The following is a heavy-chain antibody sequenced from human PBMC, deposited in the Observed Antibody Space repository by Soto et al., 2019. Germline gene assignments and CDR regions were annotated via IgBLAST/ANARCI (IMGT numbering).Heavy chain of an antibody. D-gene: IGHD3-22*01. J-gene: IGHJ6*02. CDR2: IIPIFGTA. Sequence: QVQLVQSGAEVKKPGSSVKVSCKASGDTFSSYAISWVRQAPGQGLEWMGGIIPIFGTANYAQKFQGRVTITGEESTSTAYMEWSSLRSEDTAVYYCARDGSGYRSRASPMDVWGQGTTVTVSS. CDR1: GDTFSSYA. CDR3: ARDGSGYRSRASPMDV. V-gene: IGHV1-69*01.